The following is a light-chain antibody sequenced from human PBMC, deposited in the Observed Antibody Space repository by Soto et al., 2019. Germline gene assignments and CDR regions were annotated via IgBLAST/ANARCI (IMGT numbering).Light chain of an antibody. Sequence: ELVLTQSPATLSLSPGERATLSCRASQSVNSYLAWYQQKPGQAPRLLLFDASHRATGIPARFSGSGSGTDLTLTISSLEPEDFAVYYCQQRSNWSLSFGGGTKVEI. CDR1: QSVNSY. CDR3: QQRSNWSLS. CDR2: DAS. J-gene: IGKJ4*01. V-gene: IGKV3-11*01.